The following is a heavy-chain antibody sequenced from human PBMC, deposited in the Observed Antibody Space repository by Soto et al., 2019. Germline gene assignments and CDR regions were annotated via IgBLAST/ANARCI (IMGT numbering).Heavy chain of an antibody. D-gene: IGHD1-1*01. CDR1: GYTFTSYD. V-gene: IGHV1-8*01. CDR2: MNPNSGNT. Sequence: QVQLVQSGAEVKKPGASVKVSCKASGYTFTSYDISWVRQATGQGLEWMGWMNPNSGNTVYAQKFQGRVTMTRNTSISTAYLALSSLRSADTAVYFCARDKVVGATGNWGQGTLVTVSS. J-gene: IGHJ4*02. CDR3: ARDKVVGATGN.